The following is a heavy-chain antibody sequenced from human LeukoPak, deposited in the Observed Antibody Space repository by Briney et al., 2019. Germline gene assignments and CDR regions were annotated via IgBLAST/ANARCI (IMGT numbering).Heavy chain of an antibody. V-gene: IGHV3-23*01. CDR1: GFTFSNYA. D-gene: IGHD6-19*01. CDR3: AKSSSGWYRFDP. J-gene: IGHJ5*02. Sequence: PGGSLRLSCAASGFTFSNYAMTWVRQAPGKGLEWVSGISGSGGGTYYADTVKGRFTISRDNSKNTLYLQMNSLRAEDTAVYYCAKSSSGWYRFDPWGQGTLVTVSS. CDR2: ISGSGGGT.